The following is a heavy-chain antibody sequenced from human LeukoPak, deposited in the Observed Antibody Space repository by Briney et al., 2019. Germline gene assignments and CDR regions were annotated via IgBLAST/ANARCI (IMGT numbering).Heavy chain of an antibody. CDR1: GGSISSISSNNYH. J-gene: IGHJ6*02. Sequence: SETLSLTCTVSGGSISSISSNNYHWGWIRQPPGKGLEWIGSIYYSGSTYYNPSLKSRVTISVDTSKNQFSLKLSSVTAADTALYYCAREMGVVSAHGIDVWGQGTTVTVSS. V-gene: IGHV4-39*02. D-gene: IGHD3-16*02. CDR3: AREMGVVSAHGIDV. CDR2: IYYSGST.